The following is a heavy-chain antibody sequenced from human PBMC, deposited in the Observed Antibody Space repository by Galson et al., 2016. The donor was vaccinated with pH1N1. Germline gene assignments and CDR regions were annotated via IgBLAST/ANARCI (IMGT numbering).Heavy chain of an antibody. CDR1: GFTFSDYW. CDR2: IKQDGSEI. D-gene: IGHD6-13*01. Sequence: SLRLSCAGSGFTFSDYWISWVRQAPGKGLEWVVNIKQDGSEIYYVDSVKGRCTISRENAKNSVSLQMNSLRVEDTGVYYCVRAIGGAASYWGQGTLVTVSS. V-gene: IGHV3-7*01. CDR3: VRAIGGAASY. J-gene: IGHJ4*02.